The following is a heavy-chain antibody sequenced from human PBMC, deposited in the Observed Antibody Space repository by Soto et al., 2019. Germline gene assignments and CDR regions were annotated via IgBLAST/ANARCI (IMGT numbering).Heavy chain of an antibody. CDR1: GFTFNNYC. V-gene: IGHV3-7*03. CDR3: AREKLYSHSLSDY. D-gene: IGHD6-6*01. CDR2: IKQDGSEK. J-gene: IGHJ4*02. Sequence: EVRLVESGGGLVQPGGSLRLSCEGSGFTFNNYCMSWVRQAPGKGLEWVANIKQDGSEKYYVDSVKGRFTISRDNAKSSVYLQINSLTAGDTAVYYCAREKLYSHSLSDYWGQGTVVTVSS.